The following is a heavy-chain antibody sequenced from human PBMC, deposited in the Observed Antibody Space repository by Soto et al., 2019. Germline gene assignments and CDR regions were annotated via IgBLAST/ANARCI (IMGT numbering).Heavy chain of an antibody. CDR2: VTVNGGST. J-gene: IGHJ6*02. Sequence: WGSLRLSCAATGFTFSVYAMTWVRQAPGKGLEWVSAVTVNGGSTYSADSVKGRFTISRDNSKNTLFLQMNSLRAEDTAVYYCASLGVGDWANYYYYYGTDVWGQGTTVTVSS. CDR1: GFTFSVYA. V-gene: IGHV3-23*01. CDR3: ASLGVGDWANYYYYYGTDV. D-gene: IGHD2-21*02.